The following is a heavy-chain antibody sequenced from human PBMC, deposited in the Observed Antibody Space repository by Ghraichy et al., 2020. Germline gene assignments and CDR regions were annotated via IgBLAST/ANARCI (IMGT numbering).Heavy chain of an antibody. V-gene: IGHV3-30*18. D-gene: IGHD3-3*01. J-gene: IGHJ5*02. CDR2: VPHDGRNP. Sequence: WVAAVPHDGRNPHFADSVKGRFTTSRDNYGNTVNLQMNSLRAEDTAVYYCAKVIDVGYDLSADLWGPGSLVTVCS. CDR3: AKVIDVGYDLSADL.